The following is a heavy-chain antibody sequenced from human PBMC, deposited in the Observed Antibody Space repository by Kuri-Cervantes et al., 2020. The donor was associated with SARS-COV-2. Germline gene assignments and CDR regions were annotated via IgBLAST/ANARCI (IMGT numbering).Heavy chain of an antibody. Sequence: ASVKVSCKASGYTFTSQYLHWVRQAPGQGLEWMGIINPSGGSTSYAQKFQGRVTMTGDTSTSTVYMELRSLRSDDTAVYYCARDSQEMATTDFDYWGQGTLVTVSS. D-gene: IGHD5-24*01. CDR3: ARDSQEMATTDFDY. CDR2: INPSGGST. J-gene: IGHJ4*02. V-gene: IGHV1-46*01. CDR1: GYTFTSQY.